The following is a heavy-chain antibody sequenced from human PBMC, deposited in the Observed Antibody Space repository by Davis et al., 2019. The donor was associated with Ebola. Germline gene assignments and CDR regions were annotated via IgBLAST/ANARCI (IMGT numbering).Heavy chain of an antibody. CDR3: ARWGQQMVGYYLDY. J-gene: IGHJ4*02. CDR1: GFTFSSYG. V-gene: IGHV3-30*03. CDR2: ISYDGSNK. Sequence: GGSLRLSCAASGFTFSSYGMHWVRQAPGKGLEWVAVISYDGSNKYYADSVKGRFTISRDNSKSTLYLQMNSLRAEDTAVYYCARWGQQMVGYYLDYWGQGTPVTVSS. D-gene: IGHD6-13*01.